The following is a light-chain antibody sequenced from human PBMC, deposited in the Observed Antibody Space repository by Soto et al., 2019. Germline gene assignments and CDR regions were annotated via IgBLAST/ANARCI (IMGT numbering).Light chain of an antibody. CDR3: KQYRRSPPIS. J-gene: IGKJ5*01. CDR2: GAS. CDR1: QSFGSSY. V-gene: IGKV3-20*01. Sequence: DIVLTQSPGTLSLSPGERATLSCRASQSFGSSYLAWYPQKPGQAPRLLIYGASSRATGIPDRFSGSGSATDFTLTISRLEPEDFAVYYCKQYRRSPPISFGQGTGLEIK.